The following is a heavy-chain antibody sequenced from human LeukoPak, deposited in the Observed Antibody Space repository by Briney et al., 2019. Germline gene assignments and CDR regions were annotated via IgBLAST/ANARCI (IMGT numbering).Heavy chain of an antibody. CDR1: VGTFSSYA. Sequence: GASVKVSCKASVGTFSSYAISWVRQAPGQGLEWMGGIIPIFGTANYAQKFQGRVTITADESTSTAYMELSSLRSEDTAVYYCARADPGDFKAVGGYFDLWGRGTLVTVSS. D-gene: IGHD4-17*01. V-gene: IGHV1-69*13. J-gene: IGHJ2*01. CDR3: ARADPGDFKAVGGYFDL. CDR2: IIPIFGTA.